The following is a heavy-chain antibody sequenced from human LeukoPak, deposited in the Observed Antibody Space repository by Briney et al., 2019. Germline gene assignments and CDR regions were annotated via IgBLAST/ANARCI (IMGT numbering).Heavy chain of an antibody. D-gene: IGHD6-19*01. CDR2: ISSRGDST. CDR1: GFIFSNYA. CDR3: VKGPRPDITVAHTVEN. J-gene: IGHJ4*02. Sequence: EGSLRLSCAASGFIFSNYAMSWVRQVPGRGLEWVSTISSRGDSTYVADSVKGRFTISRDNSKNSLYLQMNTVRAEDTAVYYCVKGPRPDITVAHTVENWGQGTLVTVSS. V-gene: IGHV3-23*01.